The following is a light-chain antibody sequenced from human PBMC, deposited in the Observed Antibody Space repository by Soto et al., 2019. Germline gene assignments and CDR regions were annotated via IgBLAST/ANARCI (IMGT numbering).Light chain of an antibody. CDR3: QTWGNGIQGV. CDR1: SGHSSYA. J-gene: IGLJ3*02. V-gene: IGLV4-69*01. Sequence: QSVLTQSPSASASLGASVKLTCTLSSGHSSYAIAWHQQQPEKGPRYLMKLNSDGSHSKGDGNTDRFSGSSSGAERYLTISSLQSEDEADYCCQTWGNGIQGVFGGGTKVTVL. CDR2: LNSDGSH.